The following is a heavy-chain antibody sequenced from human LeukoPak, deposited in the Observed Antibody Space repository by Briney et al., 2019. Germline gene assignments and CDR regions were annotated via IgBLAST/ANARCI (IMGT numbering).Heavy chain of an antibody. Sequence: PSETLSLTCTVSGGSISSSSYYWGWIRQPPGKGLEWIGSIYYSRSTYYNPSLKSRVTISVDTSKNQFSLKLSSVTAADTAVYYCARAWDGYCSSTSCYAGGWFDPWGQGTLVTVSS. CDR2: IYYSRST. D-gene: IGHD2-2*01. J-gene: IGHJ5*02. CDR3: ARAWDGYCSSTSCYAGGWFDP. V-gene: IGHV4-39*07. CDR1: GGSISSSSYY.